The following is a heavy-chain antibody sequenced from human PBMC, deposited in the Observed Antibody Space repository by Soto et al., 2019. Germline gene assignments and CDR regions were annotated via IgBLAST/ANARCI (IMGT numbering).Heavy chain of an antibody. CDR1: GGTFSSYA. D-gene: IGHD2-15*01. CDR2: IIPILGTA. V-gene: IGHV1-69*06. J-gene: IGHJ6*02. CDR3: ARSQGGSSSLDIYYYYYYGMDV. Sequence: QVQLVQSGAEVKKPGSSVKVSCKAPGGTFSSYAISWVRQAPGQGLEWMGGIIPILGTAKYAQRFQGRVTIPADKSTSTGYTKLSSLRSEDTAVYYCARSQGGSSSLDIYYYYYYGMDVWGQGTTVTVSS.